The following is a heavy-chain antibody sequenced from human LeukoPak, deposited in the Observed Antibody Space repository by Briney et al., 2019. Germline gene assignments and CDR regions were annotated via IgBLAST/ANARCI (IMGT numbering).Heavy chain of an antibody. J-gene: IGHJ5*02. CDR1: GGTFSTYA. CDR2: IIPIFGTA. Sequence: GASVKVSCKASGGTFSTYAINWVRQAPGQGLEWMGGIIPIFGTANYAQKFQGRVTITTDESTSTAYMELSSLRSEDTAVYCCARESPPDTWGQGTLVTVSS. CDR3: ARESPPDT. V-gene: IGHV1-69*05. D-gene: IGHD3-9*01.